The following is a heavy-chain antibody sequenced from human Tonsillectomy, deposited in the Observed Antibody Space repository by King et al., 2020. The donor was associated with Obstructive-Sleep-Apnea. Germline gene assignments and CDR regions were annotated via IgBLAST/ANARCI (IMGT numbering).Heavy chain of an antibody. CDR2: IYYSGST. CDR3: ARVVGSLADYYYYGMDV. J-gene: IGHJ6*02. Sequence: MQLQESGPGLVKPSETLSLTCTVSGGSISSYYWSWIRQPPGKGLEWIGYIYYSGSTNYNPHLKSRVTISVDTSKNQFSLKLSSVTAADTAVYYCARVVGSLADYYYYGMDVWGQGTTVTVSS. V-gene: IGHV4-59*01. D-gene: IGHD6-19*01. CDR1: GGSISSYY.